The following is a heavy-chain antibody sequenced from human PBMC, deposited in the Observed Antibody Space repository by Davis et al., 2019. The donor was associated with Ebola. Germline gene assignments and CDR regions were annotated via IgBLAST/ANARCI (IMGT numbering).Heavy chain of an antibody. Sequence: ASVTVSRKGSGYIFAGYYLHWVRHAPGQGLEWMGWIKPNSGGPSYAQKFQGRITMTRDTSISTAYMELSRLRSDDTAVYYCARDPAPDFWSGYYPAYFYGMDVWGQGTTVTVSS. V-gene: IGHV1-2*02. CDR3: ARDPAPDFWSGYYPAYFYGMDV. CDR1: GYIFAGYY. J-gene: IGHJ6*02. D-gene: IGHD3-3*01. CDR2: IKPNSGGP.